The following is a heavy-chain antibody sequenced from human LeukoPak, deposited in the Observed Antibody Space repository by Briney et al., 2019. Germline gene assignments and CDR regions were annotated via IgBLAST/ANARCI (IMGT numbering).Heavy chain of an antibody. Sequence: GGSLRLSCAASGFTFSDYWMTWVRQAPGKGLEWVANIKQDGSEKYYVDSVKGGFTISRDNAKNSLYMQMNSLRAEDTAVYYCARDRVGHSSSWYGGFDYWGQGTLVTVSS. D-gene: IGHD6-13*01. J-gene: IGHJ4*02. CDR3: ARDRVGHSSSWYGGFDY. CDR2: IKQDGSEK. V-gene: IGHV3-7*01. CDR1: GFTFSDYW.